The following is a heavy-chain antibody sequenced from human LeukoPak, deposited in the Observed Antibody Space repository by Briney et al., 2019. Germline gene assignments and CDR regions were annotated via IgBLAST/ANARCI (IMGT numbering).Heavy chain of an antibody. CDR1: GYTFTSYA. D-gene: IGHD3-9*01. V-gene: IGHV1-3*01. CDR2: INAGNGNT. CDR3: ATTGADYDILTGYNVEDY. J-gene: IGHJ4*02. Sequence: ASVKVSCKASGYTFTSYAMHWVRQAPGQRLEWMGWINAGNGNTKYSQKFQGRVTITRDTSASTAYMELSSLRSEDTAVYYCATTGADYDILTGYNVEDYWGQGTLVTVSS.